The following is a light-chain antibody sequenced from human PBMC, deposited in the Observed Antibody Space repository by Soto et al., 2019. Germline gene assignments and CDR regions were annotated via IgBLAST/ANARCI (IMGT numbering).Light chain of an antibody. J-gene: IGLJ7*01. CDR1: SGHSSNA. CDR3: QTWDTGIQAV. CDR2: VNSDGSH. Sequence: QPVLTQSPSASASLGASVKLTCTLSSGHSSNAIAWHQQQPEKGPRYLMKVNSDGSHSKGDGIPDRFSGSSSGAERYLTISSLQSEDEADYYCQTWDTGIQAVFGGGTQLTVL. V-gene: IGLV4-69*01.